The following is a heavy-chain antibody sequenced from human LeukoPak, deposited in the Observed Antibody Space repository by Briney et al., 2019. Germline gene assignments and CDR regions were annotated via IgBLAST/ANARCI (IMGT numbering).Heavy chain of an antibody. CDR2: INPNSGGT. D-gene: IGHD2-21*02. CDR1: GYTFTGYY. V-gene: IGHV1-2*04. J-gene: IGHJ6*02. CDR3: ARAPIVVVTAIYYYYGMDV. Sequence: ASVKVSCKASGYTFTGYYMHWVRQAPGQGLEWMGWINPNSGGTNYAQKFQGWVTMTRDTSISTAYMELSRLRSDDTAVYYCARAPIVVVTAIYYYYGMDVWGQGTTVTVSS.